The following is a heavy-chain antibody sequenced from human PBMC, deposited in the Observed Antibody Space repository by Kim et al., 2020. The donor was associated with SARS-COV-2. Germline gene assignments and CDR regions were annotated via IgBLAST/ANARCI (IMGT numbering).Heavy chain of an antibody. CDR3: ARDQGGSSNP. CDR1: GFTFISYS. D-gene: IGHD2-15*01. J-gene: IGHJ5*02. Sequence: GGSLRLSCAASGFTFISYSMNWVRQAPGKGLEWVSYISSSSSTIYYADSVKGRFTITRDNAKNSLYLQMNSLRAEDTAVYYCARDQGGSSNPWGQGTLVTVSS. V-gene: IGHV3-48*01. CDR2: ISSSSSTI.